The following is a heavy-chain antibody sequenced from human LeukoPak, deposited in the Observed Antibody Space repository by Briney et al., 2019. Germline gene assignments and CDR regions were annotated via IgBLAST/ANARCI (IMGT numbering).Heavy chain of an antibody. Sequence: PGGSLRLSCAASGFXFSSYWISWVRQAPGKGLEWVANIKQDGSEKYYVDSVKGRFTISRDNAKNSLYLQMNSLRAEDTAVYYCARDLPPWFGEQGGQGTLVTVSS. CDR1: GFXFSSYW. J-gene: IGHJ4*02. CDR3: ARDLPPWFGEQ. CDR2: IKQDGSEK. D-gene: IGHD3-10*01. V-gene: IGHV3-7*04.